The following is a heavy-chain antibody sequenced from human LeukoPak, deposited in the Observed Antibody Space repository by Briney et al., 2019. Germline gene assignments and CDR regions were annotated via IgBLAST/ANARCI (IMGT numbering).Heavy chain of an antibody. V-gene: IGHV4-34*01. CDR2: INHSGNT. Sequence: SETLSLTCAVYGGSFSGYYWSWIRQPPGKGLEWIGEINHSGNTNYNPSLQSRVTISLDTPKNQFSLYLNSVTAADTAVYYCARGYYDSRGYSNAFDIWGQGTMVIVSS. D-gene: IGHD3-22*01. CDR1: GGSFSGYY. J-gene: IGHJ3*02. CDR3: ARGYYDSRGYSNAFDI.